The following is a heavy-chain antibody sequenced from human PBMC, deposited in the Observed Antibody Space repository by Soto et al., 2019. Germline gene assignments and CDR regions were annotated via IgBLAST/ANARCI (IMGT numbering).Heavy chain of an antibody. CDR1: GYTFTQFS. D-gene: IGHD3-22*01. J-gene: IGHJ4*02. CDR3: ARYWFGLHHFDY. CDR2: INPYNGDT. Sequence: QVQVVQSGAEVKKPGASVKVSCKASGYTFTQFSIGWVRRSPGQGLAWMGDINPYNGDTHYVQKFQGRVTMTADTSTSTGYMELTRRRSDATAVYYCARYWFGLHHFDYGGQGTLISVSS. V-gene: IGHV1-18*04.